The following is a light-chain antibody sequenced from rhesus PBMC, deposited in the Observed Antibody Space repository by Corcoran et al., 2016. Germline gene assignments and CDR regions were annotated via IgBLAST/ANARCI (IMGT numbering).Light chain of an antibody. V-gene: IGKV1-28*03. CDR3: LQHNSYPVT. Sequence: DIQMTQSPSSLSASVGDTVTITCRASQGISSYLNWFQQKPGKAPKLLIFAASSLESGVPSRFSGSGSVTDFTLTISSLQPEDFAVYYCLQHNSYPVTFGPGTKLDIK. J-gene: IGKJ3*01. CDR1: QGISSY. CDR2: AAS.